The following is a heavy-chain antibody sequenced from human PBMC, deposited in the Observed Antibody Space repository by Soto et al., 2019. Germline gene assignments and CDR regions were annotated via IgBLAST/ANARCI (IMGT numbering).Heavy chain of an antibody. CDR2: IITIFGTA. Sequence: VQLVQSGAEVKKPGSSVKVSCKASGGTFSSYAISWVRQAPGQGLEWMGGIITIFGTANYAKKFQARVTITADESTSTAYIERSSLRAEATAVYYCARGGASIYGFDKSYYGIDVCGQGTTVTVSS. V-gene: IGHV1-69*01. J-gene: IGHJ6*02. D-gene: IGHD3-10*01. CDR1: GGTFSSYA. CDR3: ARGGASIYGFDKSYYGIDV.